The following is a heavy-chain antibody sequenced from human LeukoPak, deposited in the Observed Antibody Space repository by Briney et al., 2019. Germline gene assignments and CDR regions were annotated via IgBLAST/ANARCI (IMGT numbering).Heavy chain of an antibody. CDR3: ARGGDIVVVVAATGAFGI. CDR2: INHSGST. V-gene: IGHV4-34*01. D-gene: IGHD2-15*01. CDR1: GGSFSGYY. J-gene: IGHJ3*02. Sequence: SETLSLTCAVYGGSFSGYYWSWIRQPPGKGLEWIGEINHSGSTNYNPSLKSRVTISVDTSKNQFSLKLSSVTAADTAVYYCARGGDIVVVVAATGAFGIWGQGTMVTVSS.